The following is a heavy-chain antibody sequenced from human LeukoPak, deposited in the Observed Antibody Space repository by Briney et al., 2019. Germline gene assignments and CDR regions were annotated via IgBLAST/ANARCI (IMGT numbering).Heavy chain of an antibody. CDR3: ARAVVTQSGKYAFVI. J-gene: IGHJ3*02. Sequence: GASVKVSCKASGYTFTGYYMHWVRQAPGQGLEWMGWINPNSGGTNYAQKFQGRVTMTRDTSISTAYMELSSLRSEGTAVYYCARAVVTQSGKYAFVIWGQGTMVTVSS. CDR2: INPNSGGT. D-gene: IGHD2-21*02. V-gene: IGHV1-2*02. CDR1: GYTFTGYY.